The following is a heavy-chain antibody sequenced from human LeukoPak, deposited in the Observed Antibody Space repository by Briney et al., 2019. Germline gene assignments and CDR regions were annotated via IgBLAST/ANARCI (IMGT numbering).Heavy chain of an antibody. J-gene: IGHJ5*02. V-gene: IGHV4-34*01. Sequence: PSETLSLTCAVYGGSFSGYYWSWIRQPPGKGLEWIGEINHSGSTNYIPSLKSRVTISVDTSKNQFSLKLSSVTAADTAVYYCARGSPYYDILTGYYSGWFDPWGQGTLVTVSS. CDR1: GGSFSGYY. D-gene: IGHD3-9*01. CDR2: INHSGST. CDR3: ARGSPYYDILTGYYSGWFDP.